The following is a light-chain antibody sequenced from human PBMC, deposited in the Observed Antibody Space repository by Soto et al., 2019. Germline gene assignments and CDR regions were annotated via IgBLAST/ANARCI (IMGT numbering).Light chain of an antibody. CDR2: GAS. V-gene: IGKV3-20*01. CDR3: QQYNSWPLT. CDR1: QSIYSNY. J-gene: IGKJ4*01. Sequence: EIVLTQSPGTLSLSPGEGATLSCRASQSIYSNYLAWYQQKPGQAPRLLIHGASNRATGIPDRFSGSGSGAEFTLTISSLQSEDFAVYYCQQYNSWPLTFGGGTKVDIK.